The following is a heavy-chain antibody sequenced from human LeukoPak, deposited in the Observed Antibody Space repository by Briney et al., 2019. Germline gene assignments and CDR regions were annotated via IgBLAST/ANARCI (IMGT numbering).Heavy chain of an antibody. CDR1: GGSISSYY. J-gene: IGHJ4*02. Sequence: SSDTLSLTYTVSGGSISSYYWSWIRQPPGKALEGSGYIYYSGSTNYNPSLKCRLNISVDTSKNQFSLKLSSVTAADTAVYYCARVSTYSSGWYGIDYWGQGTLVTVSS. V-gene: IGHV4-59*08. D-gene: IGHD6-19*01. CDR2: IYYSGST. CDR3: ARVSTYSSGWYGIDY.